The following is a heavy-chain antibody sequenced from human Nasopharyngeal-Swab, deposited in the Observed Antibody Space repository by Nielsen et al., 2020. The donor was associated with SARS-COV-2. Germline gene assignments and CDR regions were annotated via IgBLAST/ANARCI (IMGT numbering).Heavy chain of an antibody. V-gene: IGHV4-30-2*01. Sequence: SETLSLTCTVSGGSIRSGGYSWNWILQPPGKGLEWIGYTYHSGSTYYNPSLKSRVTISIDRSKNQFSLNLTSVTAADTAVYYCARGPLWFGESNYFDYWGQGTLVNVPS. D-gene: IGHD3-10*01. CDR3: ARGPLWFGESNYFDY. CDR1: GGSIRSGGYS. CDR2: TYHSGST. J-gene: IGHJ4*02.